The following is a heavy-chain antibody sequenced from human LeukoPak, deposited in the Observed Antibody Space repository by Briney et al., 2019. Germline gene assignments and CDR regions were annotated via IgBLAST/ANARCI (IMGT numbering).Heavy chain of an antibody. CDR3: ARVVSGYDPD. CDR1: GGTFSSYA. CDR2: INPNSGGT. Sequence: ASVKVSCKASGGTFSSYAISWVRQAPGQGLEWMGRINPNSGGTNYAQKFQGRVTMTRDTSISTAYMELSRLRSDDTAVYYCARVVSGYDPDWGQGTLVTVSS. J-gene: IGHJ4*02. V-gene: IGHV1-2*06. D-gene: IGHD5-12*01.